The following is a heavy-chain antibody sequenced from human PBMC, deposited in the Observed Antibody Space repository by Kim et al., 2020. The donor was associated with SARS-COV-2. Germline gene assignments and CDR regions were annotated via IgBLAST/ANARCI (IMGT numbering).Heavy chain of an antibody. Sequence: GGSLRLSCAASGFIFSDYYMSWIRQAPGKGLEWISYSSSSTNTIYYADSVKGRFTISRDNAKNSLYLEMNSLSAEDTAVYYCASLKLLHYHMDVWGKGTTVTVSS. V-gene: IGHV3-11*01. CDR1: GFIFSDYY. J-gene: IGHJ6*03. CDR2: SSSSTNTI. CDR3: ASLKLLHYHMDV.